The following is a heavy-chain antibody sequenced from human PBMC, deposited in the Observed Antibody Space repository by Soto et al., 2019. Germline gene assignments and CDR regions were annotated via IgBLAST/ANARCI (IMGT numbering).Heavy chain of an antibody. CDR1: GYTFTGYC. Sequence: ASVKVSCEASGYTFTGYCIHWVRLAPGQRLEWMGWINPISGGTNYAQKFQGWVTMTRDTSISTAYMELSRRRPDDTAVYYCARESHPYYAFWGVYLPDYWVQGTLVTVSS. V-gene: IGHV1-2*04. D-gene: IGHD3-3*01. CDR3: ARESHPYYAFWGVYLPDY. J-gene: IGHJ4*02. CDR2: INPISGGT.